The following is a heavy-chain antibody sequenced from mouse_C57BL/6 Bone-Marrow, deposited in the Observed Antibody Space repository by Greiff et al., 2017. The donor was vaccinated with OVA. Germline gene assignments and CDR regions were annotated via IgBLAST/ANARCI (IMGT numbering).Heavy chain of an antibody. D-gene: IGHD4-1*01. V-gene: IGHV5-4*03. J-gene: IGHJ2*01. CDR1: GFTFSSYA. Sequence: EVKLMESGGGLVKPGGSLKLSCAASGFTFSSYAMSWVRQTPEKRLEWVATISDGGSYTYYPDNVKGRFTISRDNAKNNLYLQMSHLNSEDTAMYYCGRGNCYFGCWGQGATLSV. CDR3: GRGNCYFGC. CDR2: ISDGGSYT.